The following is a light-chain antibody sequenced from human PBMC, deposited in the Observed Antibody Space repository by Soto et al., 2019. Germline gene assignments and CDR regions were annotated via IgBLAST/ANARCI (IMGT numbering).Light chain of an antibody. V-gene: IGKV3-11*01. J-gene: IGKJ5*01. CDR2: DAS. Sequence: EIVLTQSPATLSLSPGERATLSCRAIQSVRTYLAWYQQKRGQAPRLLIYDASTRATGIPARFSGSGSETDFTLTISSLEPEDFAVYYCQQRSNWPITFGQGTRLEIK. CDR3: QQRSNWPIT. CDR1: QSVRTY.